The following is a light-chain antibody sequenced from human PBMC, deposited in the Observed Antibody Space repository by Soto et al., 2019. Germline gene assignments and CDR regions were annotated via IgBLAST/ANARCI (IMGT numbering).Light chain of an antibody. V-gene: IGLV2-14*01. J-gene: IGLJ2*01. Sequence: QSALTQPASVSGSPGQSITISCTGTSSDVGGYNYVSWYQPHPGKAPKLMIYDVSNRPSGVSNRFSGSKSGNTASLTISGLQAEDEADYYCSSYTSSSTYVAFGGGTKLTVL. CDR3: SSYTSSSTYVA. CDR1: SSDVGGYNY. CDR2: DVS.